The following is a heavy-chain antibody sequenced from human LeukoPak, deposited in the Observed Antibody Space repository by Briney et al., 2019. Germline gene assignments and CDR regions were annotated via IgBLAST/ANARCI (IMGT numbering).Heavy chain of an antibody. CDR1: GFSFTTYS. Sequence: GGSLRLSCAASGFSFTTYSMHWVRQAPGKGLEWVAVMSYDGSNKYYADSVKGRFTISRDNSKNTLYLQMNSLRAEDTAVYYCARDIYDSSGYGGDYWGQGTLVTVSS. CDR3: ARDIYDSSGYGGDY. V-gene: IGHV3-30*04. D-gene: IGHD3-22*01. J-gene: IGHJ4*02. CDR2: MSYDGSNK.